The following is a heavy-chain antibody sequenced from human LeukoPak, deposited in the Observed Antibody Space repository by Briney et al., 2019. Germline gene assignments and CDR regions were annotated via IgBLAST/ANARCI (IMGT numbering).Heavy chain of an antibody. D-gene: IGHD5-12*01. CDR1: GGSISSHY. V-gene: IGHV4-59*11. CDR2: IYYSGST. Sequence: PSETLSLTCTVSGGSISSHYWSWIRQPPGKGLEWIGYIYYSGSTNYNPSLKSRVTISVDTSKNQFSLKLSSVTAADTAVYYCARGGQTRGYDYWGQGTLVTVSS. CDR3: ARGGQTRGYDY. J-gene: IGHJ4*02.